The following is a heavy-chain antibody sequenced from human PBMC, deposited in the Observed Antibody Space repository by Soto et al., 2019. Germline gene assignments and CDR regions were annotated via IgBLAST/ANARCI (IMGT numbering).Heavy chain of an antibody. CDR3: ARGGAAAATSYYYYGLDV. V-gene: IGHV4-34*01. CDR2: INDSGST. CDR1: GGSFSGYY. J-gene: IGHJ6*02. Sequence: SETRSLSCAVLGGSFSGYYWTWIRQPPGKGREWIGEINDSGSTNYNPSLKSRVSMSLDTSKNQFSLKVSSVTAADTAVYYCARGGAAAATSYYYYGLDVWGQATTVT. D-gene: IGHD6-13*01.